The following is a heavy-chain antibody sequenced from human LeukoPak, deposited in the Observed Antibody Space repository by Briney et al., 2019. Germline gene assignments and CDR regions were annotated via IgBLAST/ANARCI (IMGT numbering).Heavy chain of an antibody. V-gene: IGHV4-4*02. CDR1: GGSISSSYW. J-gene: IGHJ4*02. D-gene: IGHD5-12*01. Sequence: PSETLSLTCAVSGGSISSSYWWTWVRQPPGKGLEWIGEIYHSGSTNYNASFKSRVNISVDKSENQFSLKLSSVTAADTAVYYCARDDEYSGYDYWGQGTLVTVSS. CDR2: IYHSGST. CDR3: ARDDEYSGYDY.